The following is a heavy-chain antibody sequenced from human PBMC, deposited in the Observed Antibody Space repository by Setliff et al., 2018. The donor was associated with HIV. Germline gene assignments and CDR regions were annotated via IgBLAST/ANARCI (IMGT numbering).Heavy chain of an antibody. CDR1: GFTFNNAW. CDR3: TTFSSGYSTDDVDY. CDR2: IKSKTDGGTT. D-gene: IGHD5-12*01. J-gene: IGHJ4*02. V-gene: IGHV3-15*01. Sequence: LRLSCAASGFTFNNAWMNWVRQAPGKGLEWVGRIKSKTDGGTTDYAAPVKGRFTISRDDSKNTLFLQMNSLKTEDTAVYYCTTFSSGYSTDDVDYWGQGTLVTVSS.